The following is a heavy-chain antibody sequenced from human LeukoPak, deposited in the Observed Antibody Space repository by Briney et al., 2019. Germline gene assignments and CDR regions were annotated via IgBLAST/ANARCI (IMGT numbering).Heavy chain of an antibody. CDR1: GGTFSSYA. Sequence: ASVKVSCKASGGTFSSYAISWVRQAPGQGLEWMGGIIPIFGTANYAQKFQGRVTITADESTSTAYMELSSLRSEDTAVYYCARENSSGWYIDYWGQGTLVTVSS. CDR2: IIPIFGTA. CDR3: ARENSSGWYIDY. D-gene: IGHD6-19*01. V-gene: IGHV1-69*13. J-gene: IGHJ4*02.